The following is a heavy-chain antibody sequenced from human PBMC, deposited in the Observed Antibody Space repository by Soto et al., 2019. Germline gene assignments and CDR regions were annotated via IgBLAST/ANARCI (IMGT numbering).Heavy chain of an antibody. CDR1: GFTFSSYG. CDR3: ARDGPPGIAAAGPYYYYYGMDV. V-gene: IGHV3-33*01. D-gene: IGHD6-13*01. Sequence: QVQLVESGGGVVQPGRSLRLSCAASGFTFSSYGMHWVRQAPGKGLGWVAVIWYDGSNKYYADSVKGRFTISRDNSMNTLYLQMNSLRAEDTAVYYCARDGPPGIAAAGPYYYYYGMDVWGQGTTVTVSS. J-gene: IGHJ6*02. CDR2: IWYDGSNK.